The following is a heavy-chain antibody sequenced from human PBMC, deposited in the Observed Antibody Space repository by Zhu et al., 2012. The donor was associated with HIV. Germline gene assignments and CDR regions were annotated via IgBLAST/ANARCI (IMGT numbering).Heavy chain of an antibody. CDR3: ARQKFYTGGQGWYFDL. CDR1: GYTFTGYY. Sequence: QVQLVQSGAEVKKPGASVKVSCKASGYTFTGYYMHRVRQAPGQGLEWMGWINPNSGGTNYAQKFQGRVTMTRDTSINTAYMELSRLRSDDTAVYYRARQKFYTGGQGWYFDLWGRGTL. D-gene: IGHD2/OR15-2a*01. J-gene: IGHJ2*01. V-gene: IGHV1-2*02. CDR2: INPNSGGT.